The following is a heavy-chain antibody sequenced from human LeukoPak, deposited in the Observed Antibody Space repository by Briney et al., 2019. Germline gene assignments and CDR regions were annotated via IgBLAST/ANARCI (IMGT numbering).Heavy chain of an antibody. CDR1: GYTLTELS. D-gene: IGHD6-19*01. CDR3: ATTHLIAVAGTVEGYNWFDP. CDR2: FDPEDGET. V-gene: IGHV1-24*01. J-gene: IGHJ5*02. Sequence: ASVKVSCKVSGYTLTELSMHWVRQAPGKGLEWMGGFDPEDGETIYAQKFQGRVTMTEDTSTDTAYMELSSLRSEDTAVYYCATTHLIAVAGTVEGYNWFDPWGQGTLVTVSS.